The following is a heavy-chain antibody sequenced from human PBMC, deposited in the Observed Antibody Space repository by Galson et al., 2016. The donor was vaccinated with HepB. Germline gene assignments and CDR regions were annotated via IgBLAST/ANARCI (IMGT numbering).Heavy chain of an antibody. Sequence: SLRLSCAASGFTFSNYAMTWVRQAPGKGLEWVSAIGGSGGARYYADPVKGRFTISRDNSKNTLDLQMNSLRAEDTAVYYCARDRRGHGHSVFDYWGQGALVTVSS. V-gene: IGHV3-23*01. D-gene: IGHD6-13*01. CDR3: ARDRRGHGHSVFDY. J-gene: IGHJ4*02. CDR2: IGGSGGAR. CDR1: GFTFSNYA.